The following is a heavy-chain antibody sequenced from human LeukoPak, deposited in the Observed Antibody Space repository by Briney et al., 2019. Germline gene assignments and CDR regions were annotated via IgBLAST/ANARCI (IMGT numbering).Heavy chain of an antibody. CDR2: IYYSGST. Sequence: PSETLSLTCIVSGGSISSYYWSWIRQPAGKGLEWIGYIYYSGSTYYNPSLKSRVTISVDTSKNQFSLKLSSVTAADTAVYYCARDPTSSYGDSGSGWFDPWGQGTLVTVSS. J-gene: IGHJ5*02. V-gene: IGHV4-59*12. CDR1: GGSISSYY. D-gene: IGHD4-17*01. CDR3: ARDPTSSYGDSGSGWFDP.